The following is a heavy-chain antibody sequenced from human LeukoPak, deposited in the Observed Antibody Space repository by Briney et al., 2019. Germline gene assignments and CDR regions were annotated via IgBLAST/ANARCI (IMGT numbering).Heavy chain of an antibody. CDR3: AREQGMELRFLEWRYMDV. V-gene: IGHV6-1*01. Sequence: SHTLSLTCAFSGDSVSSNSAAWNWIRQSPSRGLEWLGRTYYRSKWYNDYAVSVKSRITINPDTSKNQFSLQLNSVTPEDTAVYYCAREQGMELRFLEWRYMDVWGKGTTVTVSS. J-gene: IGHJ6*03. CDR1: GDSVSSNSAA. CDR2: TYYRSKWYN. D-gene: IGHD3-3*01.